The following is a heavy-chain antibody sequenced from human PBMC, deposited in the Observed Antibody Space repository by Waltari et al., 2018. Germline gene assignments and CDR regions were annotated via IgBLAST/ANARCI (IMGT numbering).Heavy chain of an antibody. D-gene: IGHD6-19*01. CDR3: ARDISGRDSKYSSIWSYSFDC. V-gene: IGHV1-2*02. Sequence: QVQLVQSGAEVKKPGASMKVSCKASGYTFTGYYLHWVRQAPGQGLEWMGWSYTNMGGTKSAQKVQCRITMTRETSMGTAYMELSRLRSDDTAVYYCARDISGRDSKYSSIWSYSFDCWGQGTLVTVSS. J-gene: IGHJ4*02. CDR2: SYTNMGGT. CDR1: GYTFTGYY.